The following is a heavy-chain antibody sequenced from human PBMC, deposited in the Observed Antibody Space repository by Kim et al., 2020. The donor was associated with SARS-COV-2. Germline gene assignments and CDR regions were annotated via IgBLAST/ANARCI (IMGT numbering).Heavy chain of an antibody. CDR2: INSGDDLT. D-gene: IGHD5-18*01. CDR3: ARRRGYNYGDFDY. CDR1: EFTFSSHA. V-gene: IGHV3-23*01. Sequence: GGSLRLSCVASEFTFSSHAMGWVRLAPGKGLEWVSAINSGDDLTSYADSVKGRFTISRDNSKNTLCLQMNSLRAEDTAVYYCARRRGYNYGDFDYWGQGTLVTVSS. J-gene: IGHJ4*02.